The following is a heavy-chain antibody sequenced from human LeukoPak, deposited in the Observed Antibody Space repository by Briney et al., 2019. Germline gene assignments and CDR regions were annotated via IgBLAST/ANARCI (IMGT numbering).Heavy chain of an antibody. CDR1: GYSISSGYY. J-gene: IGHJ4*02. V-gene: IGHV4-38-2*02. D-gene: IGHD3-9*01. CDR2: IYHSGST. Sequence: SETLSLTCTVSGYSISSGYYWGWIRPPPGKGREWIGSIYHSGSTYYNPSLKSRVTISVDTSKNQFSLKLSSVTAADTAVYYCARDILTGYDYWGQGTLVTVSS. CDR3: ARDILTGYDY.